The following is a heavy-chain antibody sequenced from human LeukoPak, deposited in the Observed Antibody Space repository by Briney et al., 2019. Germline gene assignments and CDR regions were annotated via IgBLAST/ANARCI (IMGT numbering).Heavy chain of an antibody. CDR2: ISYDGTNK. J-gene: IGHJ4*02. Sequence: GRSLRLSCAASGFTFSRYAMYWVRQAPGKGLEWVAVISYDGTNKYYADSVKGRFTISRDNSENTLYLQMNSLRAEDTAVYYCARLFGVVIPLDYWGQGTLVTVSS. V-gene: IGHV3-30*04. CDR1: GFTFSRYA. CDR3: ARLFGVVIPLDY. D-gene: IGHD3-3*01.